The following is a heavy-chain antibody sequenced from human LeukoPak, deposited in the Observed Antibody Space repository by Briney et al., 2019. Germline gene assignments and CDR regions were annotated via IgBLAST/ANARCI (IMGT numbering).Heavy chain of an antibody. D-gene: IGHD2-15*01. Sequence: GGSLRLSCAASGFTFSDYYMSWIRQAPGKGLEWISYISSSGKTISYADSVKGRFTISRDNAKKSLYLQMNSLRAEDTAVYYCARESGTPPLGYWGQGTLVTVSS. CDR2: ISSSGKTI. CDR3: ARESGTPPLGY. J-gene: IGHJ4*02. CDR1: GFTFSDYY. V-gene: IGHV3-11*04.